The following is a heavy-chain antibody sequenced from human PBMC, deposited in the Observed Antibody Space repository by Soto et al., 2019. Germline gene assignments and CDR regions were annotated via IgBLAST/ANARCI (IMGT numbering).Heavy chain of an antibody. J-gene: IGHJ4*02. V-gene: IGHV1-46*03. CDR3: TRGLASGDY. D-gene: IGHD6-6*01. CDR1: GYIFTNFY. Sequence: QVQLVQPGAEVKKPGASVKFSCKASGYIFTNFYIHWVRQAPGQGLEWIGIINPNGGSTNYAQNFQGRVTMTRDTSTSTVYMALRSLRSEDTAVYYCTRGLASGDYWGQGTLITVSS. CDR2: INPNGGST.